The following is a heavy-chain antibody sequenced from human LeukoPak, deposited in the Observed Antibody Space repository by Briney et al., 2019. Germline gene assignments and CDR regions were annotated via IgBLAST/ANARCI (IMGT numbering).Heavy chain of an antibody. CDR1: GYTFTSQD. J-gene: IGHJ5*02. Sequence: ASLKVSCKASGYTFTSQDINWVRQATGQGLEWMGWMNPNNGNAGYAQKFQGRVTITRNTSINTAYMELSSLRSEDTAVYYCARAMRTAIDRHWFDPWGQGTLVTVSS. CDR3: ARAMRTAIDRHWFDP. D-gene: IGHD5-18*01. V-gene: IGHV1-8*03. CDR2: MNPNNGNA.